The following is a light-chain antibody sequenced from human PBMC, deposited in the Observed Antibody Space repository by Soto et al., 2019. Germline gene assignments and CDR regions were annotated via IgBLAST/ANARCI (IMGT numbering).Light chain of an antibody. V-gene: IGKV3-11*01. J-gene: IGKJ5*01. CDR1: PSVTNF. CDR3: QQRNVWPPVT. CDR2: GAF. Sequence: PGKRATLSCLASPSVTNFLAWYQQKPGQAPRLLIYGAFNRATGIPAKFSGSGSGTDFTLTISSLEPEDSAVYYCQQRNVWPPVTFGQGTRLEIK.